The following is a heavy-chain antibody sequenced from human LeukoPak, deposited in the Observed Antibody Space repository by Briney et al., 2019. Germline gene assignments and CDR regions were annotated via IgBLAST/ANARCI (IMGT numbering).Heavy chain of an antibody. CDR1: GGSISSHY. J-gene: IGHJ4*02. CDR2: IYYSGST. Sequence: LETLSLTCTVSGGSISSHYWSWIRQPPGKGLEWIGYIYYSGSTNYNPSLKSRVTISVDTSKNQFSLKLSSVTAADTAVYYCARDLSYWGQGTLVTVSS. V-gene: IGHV4-59*11. CDR3: ARDLSY.